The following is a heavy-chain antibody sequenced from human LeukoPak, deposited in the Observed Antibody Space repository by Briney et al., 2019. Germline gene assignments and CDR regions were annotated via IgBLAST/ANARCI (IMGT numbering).Heavy chain of an antibody. V-gene: IGHV1-18*01. CDR3: ARESYCGGDCYSMGWGLWFDYYYYMDV. CDR2: ISAYNGKT. Sequence: ASVKVSCKASGYTFTSYGISWVRQAPGQGLEWMGWISAYNGKTNYAQKPQGRVTMTTDTSTSTAYMELRSLRSGDTAVYYCARESYCGGDCYSMGWGLWFDYYYYMDVWGKGTTVTVSS. J-gene: IGHJ6*03. CDR1: GYTFTSYG. D-gene: IGHD2-21*02.